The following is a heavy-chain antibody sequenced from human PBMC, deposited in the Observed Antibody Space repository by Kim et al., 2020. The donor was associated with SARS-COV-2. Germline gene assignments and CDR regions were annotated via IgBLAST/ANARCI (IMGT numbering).Heavy chain of an antibody. J-gene: IGHJ6*02. CDR2: VYYSGST. Sequence: SETLSLTCSVSGGSINNYYWSWIRRPPGKGLEWIGYVYYSGSTNYNPSLKSRVTISVDRSKNQFSLKLNSVTAADTAVYYCAREGLDGASYHGLDVWGQGTTVTVSS. CDR1: GGSINNYY. CDR3: AREGLDGASYHGLDV. V-gene: IGHV4-59*01. D-gene: IGHD4-17*01.